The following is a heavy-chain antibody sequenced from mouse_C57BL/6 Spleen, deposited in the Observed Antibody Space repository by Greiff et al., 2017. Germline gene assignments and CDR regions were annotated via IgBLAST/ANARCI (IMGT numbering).Heavy chain of an antibody. CDR1: GYTFTSYT. J-gene: IGHJ2*01. V-gene: IGHV1-4*01. Sequence: QVQLKQSGAELARPGASVKMSCKASGYTFTSYTMHWVKQRPGQGLEWIGYINPSSGYTKYNQKFKDKATLTADKSSSTAYMQLSSLTSEDSAVYYCARSYGIPFDYWGQGTTLTVSS. D-gene: IGHD2-1*01. CDR3: ARSYGIPFDY. CDR2: INPSSGYT.